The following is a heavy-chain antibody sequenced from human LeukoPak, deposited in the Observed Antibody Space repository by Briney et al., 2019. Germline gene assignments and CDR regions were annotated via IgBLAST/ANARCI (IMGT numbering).Heavy chain of an antibody. J-gene: IGHJ3*02. CDR3: ATVDTDDAFDI. CDR1: SGSISSYY. V-gene: IGHV4-59*01. D-gene: IGHD5-18*01. Sequence: SETLSLTCTVSSGSISSYYWSWIRQPPGKGLEWIGYIYYSGSTNYNPSLKSRVTISVDTSKNQFSLKLSSVTAADTAVYYCATVDTDDAFDIWGQGTMVTVSS. CDR2: IYYSGST.